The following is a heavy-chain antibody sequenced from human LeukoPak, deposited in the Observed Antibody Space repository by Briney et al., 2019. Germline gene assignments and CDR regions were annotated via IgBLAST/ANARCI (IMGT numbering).Heavy chain of an antibody. D-gene: IGHD2-15*01. V-gene: IGHV4-4*07. Sequence: PSETLSLTCSVSGGCVNNHHWGWIRQPAGKGLEWIGRITASGSTNYTPSLRSRVTISVDKSKNQLFLRLASVTAADTAVYYCARDKVVVAASGKYYFDYWGQGTLVAVSS. CDR1: GGCVNNHH. CDR3: ARDKVVVAASGKYYFDY. J-gene: IGHJ4*02. CDR2: ITASGST.